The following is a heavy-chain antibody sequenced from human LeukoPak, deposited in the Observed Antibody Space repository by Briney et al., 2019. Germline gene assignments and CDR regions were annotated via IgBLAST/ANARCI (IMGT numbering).Heavy chain of an antibody. CDR1: GGSISSYY. CDR3: ASLPHLEWLLYVDY. D-gene: IGHD3-3*01. J-gene: IGHJ4*02. CDR2: IYTSGST. Sequence: ASETLSLTCTVSGGSISSYYWSWIRQPAGKGLEWIGRIYTSGSTNYNPSLKSRVTMSVDTSKNQFSLKLSSVTAADTAVYYCASLPHLEWLLYVDYWGQGTLVTVSS. V-gene: IGHV4-4*07.